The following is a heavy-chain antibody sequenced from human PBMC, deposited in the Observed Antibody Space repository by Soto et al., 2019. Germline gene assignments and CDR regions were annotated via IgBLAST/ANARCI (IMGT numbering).Heavy chain of an antibody. CDR2: VNPIVSMS. V-gene: IGHV1-69*02. CDR3: ASSYGSGYRAFDY. Sequence: QVQLVQSGAEVKRPESSVKVSCKASGDTFNFYSINWVRQAPGLGFEWMGRVNPIVSMSNYAQKFQGRVTMTADKSTSTAYMELSSLRSEDTAIYYCASSYGSGYRAFDYWGQGALVTVSS. CDR1: GDTFNFYS. D-gene: IGHD3-10*01. J-gene: IGHJ4*02.